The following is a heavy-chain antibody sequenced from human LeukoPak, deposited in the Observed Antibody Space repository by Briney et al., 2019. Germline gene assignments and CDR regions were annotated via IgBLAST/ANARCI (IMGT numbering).Heavy chain of an antibody. CDR2: IYYSGST. CDR3: ALMDYGGNSEAY. J-gene: IGHJ4*02. CDR1: GGSISTFY. V-gene: IGHV4-59*01. D-gene: IGHD4-23*01. Sequence: SETLSLTCTVSGGSISTFYWSWIRQPPGKGLEWIGYIYYSGSTNYNPSLKSRVTISVDTSKIQFSLRLSSVTAADTAVYYCALMDYGGNSEAYWGQGTLVTVSS.